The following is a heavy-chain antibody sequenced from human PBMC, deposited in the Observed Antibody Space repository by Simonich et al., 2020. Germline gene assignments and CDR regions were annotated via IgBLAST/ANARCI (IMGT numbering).Heavy chain of an antibody. CDR1: GYTFTGYY. V-gene: IGHV1-2*02. D-gene: IGHD2-21*01. CDR2: INQNSGGT. J-gene: IGHJ3*02. CDR3: ARNGLVGILKAFDI. Sequence: QVQLVQSGAEVKKPGASVKVSCKASGYTFTGYYMHWVRQAPGQGLEGMGGINQNSGGTNYAQKFQGRVTMTRDTSISTAYMELSRLRSDDTAVYYCARNGLVGILKAFDIWGQGTMVTVSS.